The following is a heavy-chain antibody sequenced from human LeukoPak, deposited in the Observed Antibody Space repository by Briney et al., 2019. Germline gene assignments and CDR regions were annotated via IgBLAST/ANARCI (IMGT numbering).Heavy chain of an antibody. Sequence: PGGSLRLSCAASGFTVSSNYMSWVRQAPGKGLEWVSVIYSGGSTYYADSVKGRFTISRDNSKNTLYLQMNSLRAEDTAVYYCARDYYGSGIPPYYYYYGMDVWGQGTTVTVSS. J-gene: IGHJ6*02. CDR3: ARDYYGSGIPPYYYYYGMDV. CDR1: GFTVSSNY. CDR2: IYSGGST. D-gene: IGHD3-10*01. V-gene: IGHV3-66*01.